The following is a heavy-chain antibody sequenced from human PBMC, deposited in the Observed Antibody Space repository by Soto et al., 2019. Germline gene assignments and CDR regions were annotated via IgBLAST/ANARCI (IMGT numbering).Heavy chain of an antibody. D-gene: IGHD5-18*01. CDR2: ISGSGGST. CDR3: AATYTAMVSWWFDP. J-gene: IGHJ5*02. CDR1: GFTFSSYA. Sequence: EVQLLESGGGLVQPGGSLRLSCAASGFTFSSYAMSWVRQAPGKGLEWVSAISGSGGSTYYADSVKGRFTISRDNSKHTLYLQMNSLRAEDTAVYYCAATYTAMVSWWFDPWGQGTLVTVSS. V-gene: IGHV3-23*01.